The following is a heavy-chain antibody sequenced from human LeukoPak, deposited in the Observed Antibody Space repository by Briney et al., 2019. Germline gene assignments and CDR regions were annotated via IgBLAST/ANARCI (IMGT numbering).Heavy chain of an antibody. Sequence: ASVKVSCKASGGTFSSYAISWVRQAPGQGLEWMGRIIPIFGTANYAQKFQGRVTITTDESTSTAYMELSSLRSEDTAVYYCARDESSDTADYWGQGTLVTVSS. V-gene: IGHV1-69*05. D-gene: IGHD2-15*01. CDR1: GGTFSSYA. CDR3: ARDESSDTADY. CDR2: IIPIFGTA. J-gene: IGHJ4*02.